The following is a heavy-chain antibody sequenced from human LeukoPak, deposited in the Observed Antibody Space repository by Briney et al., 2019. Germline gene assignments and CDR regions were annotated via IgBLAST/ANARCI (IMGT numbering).Heavy chain of an antibody. Sequence: PGESLKISCKGSGYSFTSYWIGWVRHMPGKGLECMGIIYPGDSDTRYSPSFQGQVTISADKSISTAYLQWSSLKASDTAMYYCARQGCSSTSCYLSPDYWGQGTLVTVSS. CDR3: ARQGCSSTSCYLSPDY. CDR2: IYPGDSDT. J-gene: IGHJ4*02. V-gene: IGHV5-51*01. CDR1: GYSFTSYW. D-gene: IGHD2-2*01.